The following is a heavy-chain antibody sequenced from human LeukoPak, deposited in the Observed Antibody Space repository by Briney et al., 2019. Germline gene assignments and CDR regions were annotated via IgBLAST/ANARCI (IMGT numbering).Heavy chain of an antibody. CDR3: ATDPVPFTRSWYHMGAFDI. J-gene: IGHJ3*02. V-gene: IGHV1-24*01. Sequence: ASVKVSCKVSGYTLTELSMHWVRQAPGKGLEWMGGFDPEDGETIYAQKFQGRVTMTEDTSTDTAHMELSSLRSEDTAVYYCATDPVPFTRSWYHMGAFDIWGQGTMVTVSS. D-gene: IGHD6-13*01. CDR1: GYTLTELS. CDR2: FDPEDGET.